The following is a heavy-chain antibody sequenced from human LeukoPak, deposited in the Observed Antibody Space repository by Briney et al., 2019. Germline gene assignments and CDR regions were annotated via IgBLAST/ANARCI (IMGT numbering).Heavy chain of an antibody. D-gene: IGHD6-13*01. CDR2: ISRDGTNT. CDR1: GFTFSSHA. J-gene: IGHJ6*02. Sequence: PGGSLRLSCAASGFTFSSHAMHWVRQAPGKGLDWVALISRDGTNTYYADSVKGRFTLSRDNSKNTLFLQLNSLTPDDTALYSCARGKQQLDYFDYYGLDVWGQGTPVIVSS. CDR3: ARGKQQLDYFDYYGLDV. V-gene: IGHV3-30*04.